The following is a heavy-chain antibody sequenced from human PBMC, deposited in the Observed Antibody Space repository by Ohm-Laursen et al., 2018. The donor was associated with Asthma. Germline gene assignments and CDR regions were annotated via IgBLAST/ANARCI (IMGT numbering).Heavy chain of an antibody. Sequence: SETLSLTCTVSGGSINSGGYYWSWIRQHPGKGLEWIGHIYYSGGTYYNPSLQSRVTISVDTSKNQFSLKLSSVTAADTAVYYCARNIAVAGTDWYFDLWGRGTLVTVSS. CDR2: IYYSGGT. CDR3: ARNIAVAGTDWYFDL. D-gene: IGHD6-19*01. CDR1: GGSINSGGYY. J-gene: IGHJ2*01. V-gene: IGHV4-31*03.